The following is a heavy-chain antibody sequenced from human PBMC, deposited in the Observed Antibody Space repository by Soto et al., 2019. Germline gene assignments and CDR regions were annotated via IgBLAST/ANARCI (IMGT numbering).Heavy chain of an antibody. CDR1: GYTLNDVA. J-gene: IGHJ5*02. CDR2: FDPNVAET. CDR3: TTYHGDYNFEH. D-gene: IGHD4-17*01. V-gene: IGHV1-24*01. Sequence: QVPLVQSGAEVKKPGASVKVSCKVSGYTLNDVAMHWVRQAPGKGLEWLGGFDPNVAETIYAQHFQGRVTMTEDTPTDTVYMELSSLRSEDTALYFCTTYHGDYNFEHWGQGTLVTVSS.